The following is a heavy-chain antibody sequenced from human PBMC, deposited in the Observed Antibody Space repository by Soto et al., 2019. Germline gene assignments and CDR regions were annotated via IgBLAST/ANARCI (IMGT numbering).Heavy chain of an antibody. V-gene: IGHV3-7*01. CDR1: GFTFSSFW. Sequence: GGSLRLSCAPSGFTFSSFWMSWVRQPPGKGLEWVANIKQDGSETYYVGSAQGRFTISRDNAKNSLYLQMNSMRAEDTAIYYFARADFTGPYCYSWPINYGLDVWGQGTTVTVSS. CDR3: ARADFTGPYCYSWPINYGLDV. D-gene: IGHD2-15*01. CDR2: IKQDGSET. J-gene: IGHJ6*02.